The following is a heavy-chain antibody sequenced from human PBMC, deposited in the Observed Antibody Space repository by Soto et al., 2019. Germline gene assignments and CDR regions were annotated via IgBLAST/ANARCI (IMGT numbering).Heavy chain of an antibody. J-gene: IGHJ4*02. CDR2: IMPDGNKK. Sequence: EAQLVESGGGLVQPGESLRLSCAPSAFDFGGSSMSWVRQAPGKGLEWVANIMPDGNKKYYVDSVKGRFTISRDNTKNSLVLQINSLRAEDTGVYYCARGGRWLDFHSWGQGTLVTVSS. D-gene: IGHD6-19*01. CDR1: AFDFGGSS. CDR3: ARGGRWLDFHS. V-gene: IGHV3-7*01.